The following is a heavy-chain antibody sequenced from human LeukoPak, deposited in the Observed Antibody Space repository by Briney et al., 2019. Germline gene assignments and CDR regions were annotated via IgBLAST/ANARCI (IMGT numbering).Heavy chain of an antibody. V-gene: IGHV3-21*01. D-gene: IGHD3-10*01. J-gene: IGHJ4*02. Sequence: NPGGSLRLSCAAYGFTFSSFTMNWVRQAPGKGLEWVSSISSTSSDIYYADSVKGRFTISRDNAKNSLYLQLNGLRADDTAVYYCARSNYGPNYLDYWGQGTLVTVSS. CDR1: GFTFSSFT. CDR3: ARSNYGPNYLDY. CDR2: ISSTSSDI.